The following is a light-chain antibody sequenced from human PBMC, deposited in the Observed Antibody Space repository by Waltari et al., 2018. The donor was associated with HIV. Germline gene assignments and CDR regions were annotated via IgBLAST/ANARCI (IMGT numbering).Light chain of an antibody. CDR3: AAWDVSLRGAYV. J-gene: IGLJ1*01. CDR2: RNN. Sequence: QSVLTQPPPASGTPGQRVTISCSGARSDIGSTYVYWYQQLPGTAPKLLIYRNNQRPSGVPDRFSASKSGTSASLAISGLRSEDEADYYCAAWDVSLRGAYVFGTGTKVAVL. CDR1: RSDIGSTY. V-gene: IGLV1-47*01.